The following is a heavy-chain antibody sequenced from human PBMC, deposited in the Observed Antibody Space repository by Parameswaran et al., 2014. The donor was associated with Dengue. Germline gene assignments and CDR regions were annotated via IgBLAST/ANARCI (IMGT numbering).Heavy chain of an antibody. CDR2: IYYSGST. Sequence: RWIRQPPGKGLEWIGYIYYSGSTNYNPSLKSRVTISVDTSKNQFSLKLSSVTAADTAVYYCARVYSSGWYESVSSGRVTQRYFDYWGQGTLVTVSS. V-gene: IGHV4-59*01. J-gene: IGHJ4*02. D-gene: IGHD6-19*01. CDR3: ARVYSSGWYESVSSGRVTQRYFDY.